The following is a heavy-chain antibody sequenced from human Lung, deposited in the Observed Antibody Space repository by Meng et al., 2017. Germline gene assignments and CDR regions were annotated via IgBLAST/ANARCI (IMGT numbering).Heavy chain of an antibody. CDR3: TKNDFYCLGY. Sequence: QVQLQGSGPGLVKPSWTLSLTCAGSGGSISSDNWWSWVRQPPGKGLEWIGEIYHSGSTNYNPSLKSRITISVDKPKNQFSLTLSSVTAADTAVYYCTKNDFYCLGYWGQGTLVTVSS. D-gene: IGHD2-21*01. J-gene: IGHJ4*02. CDR1: GGSISSDNW. CDR2: IYHSGST. V-gene: IGHV4-4*02.